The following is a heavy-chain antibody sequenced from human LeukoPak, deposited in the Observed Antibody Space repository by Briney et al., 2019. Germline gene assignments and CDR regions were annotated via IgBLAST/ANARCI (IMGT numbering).Heavy chain of an antibody. CDR3: ARLRAARYFFDY. V-gene: IGHV4-39*02. Sequence: PSETLSLTCTVSDYSISSGAYSWVWVRQPPGKGLEFIGTVYYGGKTYYNPSLKSRVTMSVDTPKKHFSLNLTSVNAADTAVYYCARLRAARYFFDYWGQGARVTVSS. J-gene: IGHJ4*02. CDR2: VYYGGKT. CDR1: DYSISSGAYS. D-gene: IGHD6-6*01.